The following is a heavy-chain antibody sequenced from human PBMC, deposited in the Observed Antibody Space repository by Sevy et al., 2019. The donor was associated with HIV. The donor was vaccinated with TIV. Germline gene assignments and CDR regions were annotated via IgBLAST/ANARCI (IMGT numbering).Heavy chain of an antibody. V-gene: IGHV3-13*01. CDR3: ARGHGRGIAAAGTVSDAFDI. CDR2: IGTAGDT. D-gene: IGHD6-13*01. J-gene: IGHJ3*02. Sequence: PGGSLRLSCAASGFTFSSYDMHWVRQATGKGLEWVSAIGTAGDTYYPGSVKGRFTISRENAKNSLYLQMNSLRAGDTAVYYCARGHGRGIAAAGTVSDAFDIWGQGTMVTVSS. CDR1: GFTFSSYD.